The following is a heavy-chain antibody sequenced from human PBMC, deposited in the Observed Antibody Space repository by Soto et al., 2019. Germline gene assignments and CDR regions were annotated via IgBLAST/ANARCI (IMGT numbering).Heavy chain of an antibody. CDR3: ARLGGLTQFTGPWYKFEH. V-gene: IGHV4-39*01. CDR2: IFYNGAT. D-gene: IGHD1-1*01. Sequence: SETLSLTCTVSGGALVTSSAYLGWLRQGPGNGLELIAHIFYNGATYYNPTLESRVTMSLDTSRGHFSLKLTSVTAADAAVYYCARLGGLTQFTGPWYKFEHWGRGIEVTVSS. CDR1: GGALVTSSAY. J-gene: IGHJ4*02.